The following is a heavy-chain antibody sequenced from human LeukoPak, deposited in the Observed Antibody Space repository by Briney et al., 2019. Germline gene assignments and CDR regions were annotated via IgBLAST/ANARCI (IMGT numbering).Heavy chain of an antibody. D-gene: IGHD3-9*01. CDR1: GFTVSSNY. V-gene: IGHV3-53*01. Sequence: GGSLRLSCAASGFTVSSNYMSWVRQAPGKGLEWVSVIYSGGSTYYADSVKGRFTISRDNSKNTLYLQMNSLRAEDTAVYYCARGGSHYDILTGYNDYWGQGTLVTVSS. CDR2: IYSGGST. J-gene: IGHJ4*02. CDR3: ARGGSHYDILTGYNDY.